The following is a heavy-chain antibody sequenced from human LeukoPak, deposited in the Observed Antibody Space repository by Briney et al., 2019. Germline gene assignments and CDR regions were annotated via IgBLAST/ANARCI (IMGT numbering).Heavy chain of an antibody. CDR3: ARGLSPRINMVRGVRPPFRGVFDY. V-gene: IGHV4-34*01. D-gene: IGHD3-10*01. J-gene: IGHJ4*02. CDR2: MNHSGST. Sequence: SETLSLTCAVYGGSFSGYYWSWVRQPPGKGLEWIGEMNHSGSTIYNPSLKRRVTISVDTSKNQFSLKLSSVTAADTAVYYCARGLSPRINMVRGVRPPFRGVFDYWGQGTLVTV. CDR1: GGSFSGYY.